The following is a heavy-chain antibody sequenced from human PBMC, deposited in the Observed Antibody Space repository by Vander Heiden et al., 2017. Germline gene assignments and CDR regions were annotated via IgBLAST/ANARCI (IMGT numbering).Heavy chain of an antibody. D-gene: IGHD3-3*01. CDR3: AHLHPTYYDFWSGYHPGLRFDP. J-gene: IGHJ5*02. Sequence: QITLKESGPTLVKPTQTLTLTCTFSGFSLSTSGVGVGWIRQPPGKALEWLALIYWNDDKRYSPSLKSRLTITKDTSKNQVVLTMTNMDPVDTATYYCAHLHPTYYDFWSGYHPGLRFDPWGQGTLVTVSS. V-gene: IGHV2-5*01. CDR1: GFSLSTSGVG. CDR2: IYWNDDK.